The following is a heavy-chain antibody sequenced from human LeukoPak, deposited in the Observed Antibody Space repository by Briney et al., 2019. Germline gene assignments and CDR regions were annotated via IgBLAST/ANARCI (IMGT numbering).Heavy chain of an antibody. J-gene: IGHJ4*02. D-gene: IGHD3-22*01. CDR1: GFTFSSYW. CDR2: IKQDGSEK. V-gene: IGHV3-7*01. Sequence: GGSLRLSCAASGFTFSSYWMSWVRQAPGKGLEWVANIKQDGSEKYYVDSVKGRFTISRDNAKNSLYLQMNSLRAEDTAVYYCAKNYYDSSGYYSRVVLTYFDYWGQGTLVTVSS. CDR3: AKNYYDSSGYYSRVVLTYFDY.